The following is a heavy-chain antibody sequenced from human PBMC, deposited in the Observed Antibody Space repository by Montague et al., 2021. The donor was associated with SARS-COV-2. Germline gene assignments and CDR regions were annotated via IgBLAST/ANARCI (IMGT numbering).Heavy chain of an antibody. CDR3: TREGYQVLWSDYYYYGMDV. CDR2: INRSGST. J-gene: IGHJ6*02. CDR1: GGSFSGYY. V-gene: IGHV4-34*01. D-gene: IGHD2-2*01. Sequence: SETLSLTCAVYGGSFSGYYWSWIRQPPEKGLEWIGEINRSGSTNYNPSLKSRVTISVDTSKNQFSLKLSSVTAADTTVYYCTREGYQVLWSDYYYYGMDVWGQGTTVTVSS.